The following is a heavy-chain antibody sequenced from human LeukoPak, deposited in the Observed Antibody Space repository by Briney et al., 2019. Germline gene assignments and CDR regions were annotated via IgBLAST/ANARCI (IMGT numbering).Heavy chain of an antibody. D-gene: IGHD3-10*01. CDR2: IYTSGST. CDR3: ARVRHYYGSGSYYLYYYMDV. V-gene: IGHV4-61*02. J-gene: IGHJ6*03. Sequence: PSETLSLTCTVSGGSISSGSYYWSWIRQPAGKGLEWIGRIYTSGSTNYNPSLKSRVTISVDTSKNQFSLKLSSVTAADTAVYYCARVRHYYGSGSYYLYYYMDVWGKGTTVTISS. CDR1: GGSISSGSYY.